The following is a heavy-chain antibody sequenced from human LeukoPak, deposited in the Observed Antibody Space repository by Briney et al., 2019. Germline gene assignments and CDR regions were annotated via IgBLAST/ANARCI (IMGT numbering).Heavy chain of an antibody. CDR3: ARRGYCSGGSCSNPFDY. Sequence: SETLSLTCTVSGYSISSGYYWGWIRQPPGKGLEWIGSIYHSGSTYYNPSLKSRVTISVDTSKNQISLKLSSVTAADTAVYYCARRGYCSGGSCSNPFDYWGQGTLVTVSS. J-gene: IGHJ4*02. V-gene: IGHV4-38-2*02. CDR1: GYSISSGYY. D-gene: IGHD2-15*01. CDR2: IYHSGST.